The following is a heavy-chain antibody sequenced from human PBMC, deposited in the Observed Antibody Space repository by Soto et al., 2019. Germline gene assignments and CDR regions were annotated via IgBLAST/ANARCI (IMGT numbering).Heavy chain of an antibody. J-gene: IGHJ5*02. V-gene: IGHV4-34*01. CDR2: INHSGST. D-gene: IGHD2-2*02. CDR3: AREIPQVVPAAIGWFDP. Sequence: SETLSLTCAVYGGSFSGYYWSWIRQPPGKGLEWIGEINHSGSTNYNPSLKSRVTISVDTSKNQFSMKLSSVTAADTAVYYCAREIPQVVPAAIGWFDPWGQGTLVTVSS. CDR1: GGSFSGYY.